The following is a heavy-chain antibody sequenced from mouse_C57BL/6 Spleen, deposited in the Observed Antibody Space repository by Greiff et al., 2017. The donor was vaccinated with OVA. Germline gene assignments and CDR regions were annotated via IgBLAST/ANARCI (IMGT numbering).Heavy chain of an antibody. CDR1: GFTFSSYA. Sequence: EVQRVESGGGLVKPGGSLKLPCAASGFTFSSYAMSWVRQTPEKRLEWVATISDGGSYPYYPDNVKGRFTISRDNARNNLYLQMSHLKSEATAIYYCARVVAYSYYFDYWGQGTTLTVSS. CDR2: ISDGGSYP. V-gene: IGHV5-4*01. D-gene: IGHD6-5*01. J-gene: IGHJ2*01. CDR3: ARVVAYSYYFDY.